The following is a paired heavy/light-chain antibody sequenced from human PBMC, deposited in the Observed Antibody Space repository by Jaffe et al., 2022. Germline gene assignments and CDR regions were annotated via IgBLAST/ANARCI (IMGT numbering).Heavy chain of an antibody. Sequence: EMQLVESGGGLVQPGGSLRLSCVASGITLSSYWMSWVRQTPGKGLEWVANIKQDGSAQYYLDSVTGRFTVSRDNAKSSLYLEMNSLRAEDTAVYYCARFRQSGWSDLFDLWGQGTMVTVSS. V-gene: IGHV3-7*01. CDR1: GITLSSYW. CDR3: ARFRQSGWSDLFDL. J-gene: IGHJ3*01. D-gene: IGHD6-13*01. CDR2: IKQDGSAQ.
Light chain of an antibody. CDR1: QGINSD. V-gene: IGKV1-6*01. CDR2: AAS. J-gene: IGKJ1*01. CDR3: LQDNDYPWT. Sequence: AVQMTQFPSSLSASVGDRVTITCRASQGINSDLGWYQQKSGKAPKLLIYAASTLQSGVPSRFSGSGSGTDFTLTISSLQPEDFATYYCLQDNDYPWTFGQGTKVEIK.